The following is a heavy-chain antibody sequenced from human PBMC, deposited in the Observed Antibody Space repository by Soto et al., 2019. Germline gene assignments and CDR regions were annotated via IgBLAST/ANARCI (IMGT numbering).Heavy chain of an antibody. CDR2: ISYDGSNK. CDR1: GFTFSNYG. Sequence: QVHLVESGGGVVKPGRSPRLSCVASGFTFSNYGMHWVRQAPGKGREWVAVISYDGSNKYYAYSVKGRFTISRDNSKNTLYLQMTSLRTEDTALYHCAKLDEGGLQYAYYAMAVWGQGTTVTVSS. D-gene: IGHD2-15*01. V-gene: IGHV3-30*18. CDR3: AKLDEGGLQYAYYAMAV. J-gene: IGHJ6*02.